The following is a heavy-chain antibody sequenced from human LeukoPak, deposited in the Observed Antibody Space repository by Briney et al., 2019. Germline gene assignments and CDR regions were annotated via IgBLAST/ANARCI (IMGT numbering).Heavy chain of an antibody. CDR1: GFTFSGFW. V-gene: IGHV3-7*03. CDR3: ARQNTPHGNFDY. J-gene: IGHJ4*02. CDR2: INSDGSEG. D-gene: IGHD5-24*01. Sequence: GGSLRLSCAVSGFTFSGFWMSWSRQAPGKGLEWVASINSDGSEGYYADVVKGRFTISRDNAKNSLYLQMNSLRAEDTAVYYCARQNTPHGNFDYWGQGTLVTVSS.